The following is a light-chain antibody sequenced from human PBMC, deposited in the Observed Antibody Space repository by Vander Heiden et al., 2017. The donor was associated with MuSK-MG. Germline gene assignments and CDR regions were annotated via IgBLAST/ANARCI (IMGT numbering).Light chain of an antibody. CDR3: MQATQFPLIT. V-gene: IGKV2-24*01. Sequence: DIVMTETSLSSPVTLGQPGSIPCRSSQSPVHSDGNNYLSWIQQWSGQPPRLLIYKIANRSSGVTDRFSGSGEGKDFTLKISRGEAEDVGVYYCMQATQFPLITFGQGTQVEIK. CDR1: QSPVHSDGNNY. CDR2: KIA. J-gene: IGKJ5*01.